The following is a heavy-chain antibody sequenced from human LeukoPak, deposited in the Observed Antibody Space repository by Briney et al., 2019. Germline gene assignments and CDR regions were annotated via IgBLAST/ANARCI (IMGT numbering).Heavy chain of an antibody. Sequence: GGSLRLSCAASGFTFSGSAMHWVRQASRKGLEWVGRIRSKANSYATAYAASVKGRFTISRDDSKNTAYLQMNSLKTEDTAVYYCTRPHGQYGKDYYDSSGYYHGTDYWGQGTLVTVSS. CDR1: GFTFSGSA. V-gene: IGHV3-73*01. CDR2: IRSKANSYAT. CDR3: TRPHGQYGKDYYDSSGYYHGTDY. D-gene: IGHD3-22*01. J-gene: IGHJ4*02.